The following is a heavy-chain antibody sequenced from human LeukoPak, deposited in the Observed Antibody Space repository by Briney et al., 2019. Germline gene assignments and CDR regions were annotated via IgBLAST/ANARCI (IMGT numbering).Heavy chain of an antibody. Sequence: PSETLSLTCTVSGGSISSYYWSWIRQPPGKGLEWIGYIYYSGSTNYNPSLKSRVTISVDTSKNQFSLKLTSVTPADTAVYYCARTAKYYYGSETYYFFDYWGQGTLVTVSS. CDR2: IYYSGST. J-gene: IGHJ4*02. CDR3: ARTAKYYYGSETYYFFDY. CDR1: GGSISSYY. D-gene: IGHD3-10*01. V-gene: IGHV4-59*01.